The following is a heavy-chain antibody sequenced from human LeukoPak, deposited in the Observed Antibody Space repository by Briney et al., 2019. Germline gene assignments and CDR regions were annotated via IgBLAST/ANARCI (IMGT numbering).Heavy chain of an antibody. CDR1: GFTFSSYW. CDR2: IKQDGSEK. V-gene: IGHV3-7*01. J-gene: IGHJ4*02. D-gene: IGHD2-15*01. Sequence: GGSLRLSCAASGFTFSSYWMSWVRQAPGKGLEWVANIKQDGSEKYYVDSVKGRFTISRDNAKNSLYLQMNSLRAEDTAVYYCARDRYCSGGSCYGDYWGQGTLATVSS. CDR3: ARDRYCSGGSCYGDY.